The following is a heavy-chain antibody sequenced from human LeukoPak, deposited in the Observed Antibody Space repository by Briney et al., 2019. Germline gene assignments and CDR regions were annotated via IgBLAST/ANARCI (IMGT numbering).Heavy chain of an antibody. CDR3: SRASSSVPNLLDY. V-gene: IGHV3-74*01. D-gene: IGHD6-19*01. J-gene: IGHJ4*02. CDR2: ISTDGSST. CDR1: GFTFSSNW. Sequence: GGSLRLSCAASGFTFSSNWMHWVRQGPGKGLVWVSRISTDGSSTTYADSVKGRFTISRDNAKNTLYLQMNSLRAEDTAVYYCSRASSSVPNLLDYWGQGTPVTVSS.